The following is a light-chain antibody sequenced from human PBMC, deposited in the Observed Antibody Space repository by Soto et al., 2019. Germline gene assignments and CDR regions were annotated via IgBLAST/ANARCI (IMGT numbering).Light chain of an antibody. CDR3: RSSTSSHTEV. J-gene: IGLJ1*01. Sequence: QSALTQPASVSGSPGQSITVSCTGTSSDIGSYNYVSWYQHHPGKVPKLIIYEVDHRPSGISDRFSGSKSGNTASLTISGLQAEDEADYYCRSSTSSHTEVFGSGTKLTVL. CDR2: EVD. V-gene: IGLV2-14*01. CDR1: SSDIGSYNY.